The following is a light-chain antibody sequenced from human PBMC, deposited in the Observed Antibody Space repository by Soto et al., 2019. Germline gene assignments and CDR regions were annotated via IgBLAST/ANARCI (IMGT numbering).Light chain of an antibody. CDR2: EVS. V-gene: IGLV2-14*01. CDR1: SSDADFYNY. Sequence: QSALTQPASVSGSPGQSITISCTGSSSDADFYNYVAWYQQHPGKAPKLLIFEVSDRPSGVSDRFSGSKSGSTASLTISGLQAEDEADYYCSAYSITSTVVFGGGTQLTVL. CDR3: SAYSITSTVV. J-gene: IGLJ2*01.